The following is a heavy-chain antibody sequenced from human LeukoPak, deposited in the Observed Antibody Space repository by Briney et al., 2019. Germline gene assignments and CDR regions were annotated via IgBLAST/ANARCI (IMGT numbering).Heavy chain of an antibody. D-gene: IGHD4-17*01. J-gene: IGHJ4*02. Sequence: GGSLRLSCAASGFTFNNYAMTWVRQAPGKGLEWVSLINGGSGSSYYTDSVKGRFTVSRDNSKNTLYLQMNSLRDEDTAVYYCAKGRGYNYGDSIDYWGQGTLVTVSS. CDR2: INGGSGSS. CDR3: AKGRGYNYGDSIDY. CDR1: GFTFNNYA. V-gene: IGHV3-23*01.